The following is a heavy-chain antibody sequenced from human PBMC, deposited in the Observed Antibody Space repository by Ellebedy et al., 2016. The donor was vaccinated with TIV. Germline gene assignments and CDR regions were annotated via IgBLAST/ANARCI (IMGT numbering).Heavy chain of an antibody. CDR3: VRVYSGLDY. CDR2: VFYSGST. D-gene: IGHD4-23*01. J-gene: IGHJ4*02. Sequence: MPSETLSLTCTVSGVSISSSAYYWGWVRQPPGKGLEWIGSVFYSGSTYYTPSLKSQVSISIDTSKNQFYLNLNSVTAADAAVYYCVRVYSGLDYWGPGSLVAVSS. CDR1: GVSISSSAYY. V-gene: IGHV4-39*07.